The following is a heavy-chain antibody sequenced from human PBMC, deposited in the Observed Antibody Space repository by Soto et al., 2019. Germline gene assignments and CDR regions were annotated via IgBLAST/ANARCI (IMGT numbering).Heavy chain of an antibody. J-gene: IGHJ5*02. CDR2: IYYSGST. CDR3: ARGYNLRITMVRGVLNWFDP. D-gene: IGHD3-10*01. Sequence: SETLSLTCTVSGGSISSGGYYWSWIRQPPGKGLEWIGYIYYSGSTNYNPSLKSRVTISVDTSKNQFSLKLSSVTAADTAVYYCARGYNLRITMVRGVLNWFDPWGQGTLVTVSS. CDR1: GGSISSGGYY. V-gene: IGHV4-61*08.